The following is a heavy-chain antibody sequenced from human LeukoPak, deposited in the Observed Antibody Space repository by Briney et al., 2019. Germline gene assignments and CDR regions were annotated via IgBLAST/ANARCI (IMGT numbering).Heavy chain of an antibody. CDR2: ISYDGSNK. Sequence: GSLRLSCAASGFTFSSYGMPWVRQAPGQGLEWVAVISYDGSNKYYADSVKGRFTTSRDNAKNTLYLQMNSLRAEDTAVYYCAKDRWGYCSSTSCHLNWFDPWGQGTLVTVSS. CDR1: GFTFSSYG. D-gene: IGHD2-2*01. V-gene: IGHV3-30*18. J-gene: IGHJ5*02. CDR3: AKDRWGYCSSTSCHLNWFDP.